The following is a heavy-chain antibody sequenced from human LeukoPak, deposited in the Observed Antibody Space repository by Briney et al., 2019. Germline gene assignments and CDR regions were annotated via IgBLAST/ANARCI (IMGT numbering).Heavy chain of an antibody. CDR3: AKEGIADY. V-gene: IGHV3-66*02. CDR2: IYSGGST. J-gene: IGHJ4*02. Sequence: GGSLRLSCAASGFTFSSYEMNWVRQAPGKGLEWVSEIYSGGSTYYAASVKGRFTISRDNSKNTLYLQMNSLRAEDTAVYYCAKEGIADYWGQGTLVTVSS. D-gene: IGHD6-13*01. CDR1: GFTFSSYE.